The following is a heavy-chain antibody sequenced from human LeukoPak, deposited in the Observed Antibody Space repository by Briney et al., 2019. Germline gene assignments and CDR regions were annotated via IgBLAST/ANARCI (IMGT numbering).Heavy chain of an antibody. J-gene: IGHJ4*02. V-gene: IGHV4-39*07. Sequence: SETLSLTCTVSGGSISSSSYYWGWIRQPPGKGLEWIGSIYYSGSTYYNPSPKSRVTISVDTSKNQFSLKLSSVTAADTAVYYCARVVEMATITYFDYWGQGTLVTVSS. CDR3: ARVVEMATITYFDY. CDR2: IYYSGST. CDR1: GGSISSSSYY. D-gene: IGHD5-24*01.